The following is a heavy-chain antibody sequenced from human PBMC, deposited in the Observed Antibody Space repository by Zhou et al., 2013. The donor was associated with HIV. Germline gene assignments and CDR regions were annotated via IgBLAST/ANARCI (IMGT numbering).Heavy chain of an antibody. J-gene: IGHJ6*03. V-gene: IGHV1-69*01. Sequence: QVQLVQSGAEVKKPGASVKVSCKASGYSFTFYSMHWVRQAPGQGLEWMGGIIPIFGTANYAQKFQGRVTITTDESTSTAYMELSSLRSEDTAVYYCARERRPDYVWGSYLSRYMDVWGKGTTVTVSS. D-gene: IGHD3-16*02. CDR1: GYSFTFYS. CDR3: ARERRPDYVWGSYLSRYMDV. CDR2: IIPIFGTA.